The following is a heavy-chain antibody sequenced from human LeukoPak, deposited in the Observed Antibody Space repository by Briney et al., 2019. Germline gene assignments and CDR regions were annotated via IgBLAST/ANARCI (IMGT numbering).Heavy chain of an antibody. CDR2: INPNSGGT. CDR1: GYTFTGYY. CDR3: ASSSPTYYYDSSGEDAFDI. Sequence: ASVKVSCKASGYTFTGYYMHWVRQAPGQGLEWMGWINPNSGGTNYAQKFQGRVTMTRDTSISTAYMELSRLRSDDTAVYYCASSSPTYYYDSSGEDAFDIWGQGTMVTVSS. J-gene: IGHJ3*02. D-gene: IGHD3-22*01. V-gene: IGHV1-2*02.